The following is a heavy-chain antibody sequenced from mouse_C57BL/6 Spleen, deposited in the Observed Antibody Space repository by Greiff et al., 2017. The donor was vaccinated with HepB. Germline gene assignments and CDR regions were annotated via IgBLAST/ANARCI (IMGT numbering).Heavy chain of an antibody. Sequence: QVQLQQPGAELVMPGASVKLSCKASGYTFTSYWMHWVKQRPGQGLEWIGEIDPSDSYTNYNQKFKGKSTLTVDKSSSTGYMQLSRLNSGDSAVYYCAGGSSYGYFDVWGTGTTVTVSS. CDR2: IDPSDSYT. CDR1: GYTFTSYW. V-gene: IGHV1-69*01. D-gene: IGHD1-1*01. J-gene: IGHJ1*03. CDR3: AGGSSYGYFDV.